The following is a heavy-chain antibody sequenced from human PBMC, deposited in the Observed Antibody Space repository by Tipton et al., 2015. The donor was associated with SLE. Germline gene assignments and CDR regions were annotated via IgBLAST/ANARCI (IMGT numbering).Heavy chain of an antibody. CDR3: ASYSSSWFHFDY. CDR1: GGSISSYY. Sequence: GSLRLSCTVSGGSISSYYWSWIRQPPGKGLEWIGYIYYSGSTNYNPSLKSRVTISVDTSKNQFSLKLSSVTAADTAVYYCASYSSSWFHFDYWGQGTLVTVSS. J-gene: IGHJ4*02. V-gene: IGHV4-59*01. D-gene: IGHD6-13*01. CDR2: IYYSGST.